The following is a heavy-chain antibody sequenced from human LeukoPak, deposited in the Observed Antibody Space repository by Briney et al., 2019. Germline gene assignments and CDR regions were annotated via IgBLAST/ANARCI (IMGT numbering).Heavy chain of an antibody. D-gene: IGHD1-1*01. CDR3: TRGPMQLWLHNGMDV. Sequence: GGSLRLSCTASGFTFGDHAMSWVRQAPGKGLEWVGFIRSKAYRGTTEYAASVKGRFSISRDDSQSIAYLQMNSLKTEDTAVYYCTRGPMQLWLHNGMDVWGQGTTVTVSS. J-gene: IGHJ6*02. CDR1: GFTFGDHA. V-gene: IGHV3-49*04. CDR2: IRSKAYRGTT.